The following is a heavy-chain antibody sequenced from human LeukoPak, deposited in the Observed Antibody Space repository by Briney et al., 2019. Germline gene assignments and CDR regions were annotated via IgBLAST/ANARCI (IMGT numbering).Heavy chain of an antibody. J-gene: IGHJ5*02. Sequence: PSETLSLTCTVSGGFISSSSYYWGWIRQPPGKGLEWIGNIYYSGSTYYNPSLKSRVTISVDTSKNQFSLKLNSVTATDTAVYFCARGMAAAYDYNWFDPWGQGTLVTVSS. D-gene: IGHD5-12*01. V-gene: IGHV4-39*07. CDR3: ARGMAAAYDYNWFDP. CDR2: IYYSGST. CDR1: GGFISSSSYY.